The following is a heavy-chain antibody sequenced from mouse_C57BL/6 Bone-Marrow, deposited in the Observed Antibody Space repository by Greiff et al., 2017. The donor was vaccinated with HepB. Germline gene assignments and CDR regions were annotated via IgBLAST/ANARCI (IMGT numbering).Heavy chain of an antibody. CDR3: TPHYYGSSPWYFDV. V-gene: IGHV6-6*01. Sequence: EVHLVESGGGLVQPGGSMKLSCAASGFTFSDAWMDWVRQSPEKGLEWVAEIRNKANNHATYYAESVKGRFTISRDDSKSSVYLQLNSLRAEDTGIYYCTPHYYGSSPWYFDVWGTGTTVTVSS. CDR2: IRNKANNHAT. D-gene: IGHD1-1*01. CDR1: GFTFSDAW. J-gene: IGHJ1*03.